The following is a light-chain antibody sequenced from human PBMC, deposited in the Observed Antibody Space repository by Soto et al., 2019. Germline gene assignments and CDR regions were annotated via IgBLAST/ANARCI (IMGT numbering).Light chain of an antibody. CDR1: QSVTSNF. V-gene: IGKV3-20*01. Sequence: EIVLTQSPGTLSLSPGERATLTCRASQSVTSNFLAWYQQKPGQAPRLLMYGASSRAPGIPDRFSGSGSGTDFTLTISRLEPEDFALYYCHQYGSSPLTFGPGTKVDLK. CDR3: HQYGSSPLT. J-gene: IGKJ3*01. CDR2: GAS.